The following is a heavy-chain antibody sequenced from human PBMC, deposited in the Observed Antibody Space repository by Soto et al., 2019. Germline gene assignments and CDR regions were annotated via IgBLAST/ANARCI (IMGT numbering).Heavy chain of an antibody. D-gene: IGHD6-6*01. V-gene: IGHV4-61*03. CDR3: AREYSNSPEAFDF. Sequence: QVQLQESGPGLVKPPETLSLTCTVSGVSVTSDNYYWSWIRQPPGKGLEWIGHIYNTGSTPYNPSLKSRVTISLDTSRNHFSLSQNSVTAADTAVFYCAREYSNSPEAFDFWGRGTLVAVSS. CDR2: IYNTGST. J-gene: IGHJ4*02. CDR1: GVSVTSDNYY.